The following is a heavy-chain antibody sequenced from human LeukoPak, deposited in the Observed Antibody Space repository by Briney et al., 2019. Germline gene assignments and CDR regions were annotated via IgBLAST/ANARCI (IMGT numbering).Heavy chain of an antibody. CDR1: GFTFSSYS. D-gene: IGHD2-8*01. J-gene: IGHJ1*01. V-gene: IGHV3-21*04. CDR3: AKDLPNPGTSRHFQY. Sequence: GGSLRLSCAASGFTFSSYSMNWVRQAPGKGLEWVSSISSSSSYIYYADSVKGRFTISRDNSKNTLYLQMNSLRAEDTAVYYCAKDLPNPGTSRHFQYWGQGTLVTVSS. CDR2: ISSSSSYI.